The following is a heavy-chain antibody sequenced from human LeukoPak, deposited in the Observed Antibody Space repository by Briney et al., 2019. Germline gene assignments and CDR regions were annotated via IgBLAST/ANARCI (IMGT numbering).Heavy chain of an antibody. CDR1: GGTFSSYA. CDR3: AIFGGTTSYYFDY. J-gene: IGHJ4*02. D-gene: IGHD3-3*01. CDR2: IIPIIGIA. V-gene: IGHV1-69*04. Sequence: SVKLSCNASGGTFSSYAISWVRQAPGQALEWMGRIIPIIGIADYAQKFQGRVTITADKSTSTAYMELSSLRSEDTAVYYCAIFGGTTSYYFDYWGQGNLVAVSS.